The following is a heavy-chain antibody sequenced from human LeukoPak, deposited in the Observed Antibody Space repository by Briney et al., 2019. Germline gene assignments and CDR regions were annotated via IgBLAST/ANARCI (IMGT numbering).Heavy chain of an antibody. Sequence: ASVKVSCKASGYTFTSYDINWVRQATGQGLEWMGWMNPNSGNTGYAQKFQGRVTMTRNTSISTAYMELSSLRSEDTAVYYCARNGASYYYYGMDVWGQGTTVTVSS. D-gene: IGHD3-10*01. J-gene: IGHJ6*02. CDR2: MNPNSGNT. V-gene: IGHV1-8*01. CDR3: ARNGASYYYYGMDV. CDR1: GYTFTSYD.